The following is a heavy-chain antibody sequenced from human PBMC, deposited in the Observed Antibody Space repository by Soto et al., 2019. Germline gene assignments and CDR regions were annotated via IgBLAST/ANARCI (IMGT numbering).Heavy chain of an antibody. CDR2: ISYDGSSK. CDR1: GFIFSSYG. J-gene: IGHJ4*02. D-gene: IGHD2-2*01. CDR3: AKGGEYQLLRIYFDY. V-gene: IGHV3-30*18. Sequence: QVQLVESGGGVVQPGRSLRLSCAASGFIFSSYGMHWVRQAPGKGLEWVAVISYDGSSKYYADSVKGRFTISRDNSENTLQLQMNSLRAEDTAMYYCAKGGEYQLLRIYFDYWGQGTPVTVSS.